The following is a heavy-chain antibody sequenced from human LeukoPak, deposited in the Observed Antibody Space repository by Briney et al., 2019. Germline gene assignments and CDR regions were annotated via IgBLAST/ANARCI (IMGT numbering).Heavy chain of an antibody. V-gene: IGHV1-69*06. CDR1: GGTFSSYA. CDR2: IIPIFGTA. Sequence: SVKVSCKASGGTFSSYAISWVRQAPGQGLEWMGGIIPIFGTANYAQKFQGRVTITADKSTSTAYMELSSLRSEDTAVYYCARGDYYYDSSGYWGGIDYWGQGTLVTVSS. D-gene: IGHD3-22*01. CDR3: ARGDYYYDSSGYWGGIDY. J-gene: IGHJ4*02.